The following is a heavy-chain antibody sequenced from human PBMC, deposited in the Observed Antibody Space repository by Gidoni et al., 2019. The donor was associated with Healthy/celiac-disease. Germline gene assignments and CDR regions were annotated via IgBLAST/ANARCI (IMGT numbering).Heavy chain of an antibody. D-gene: IGHD4-17*01. CDR2: IKPNGGGT. J-gene: IGHJ6*02. V-gene: IGHV1-2*02. Sequence: QVQLVQSGAEVKKPGASVKVSCKASGSTFTASYMHWVRQAPGQGLEGMGWIKPNGGGTNYAQKFQGRGTMTRDTSISTAYMELSRLRSDDTAVYYCASAPYYGDYYYYYGMDVWGQGTTVTVSS. CDR1: GSTFTASY. CDR3: ASAPYYGDYYYYYGMDV.